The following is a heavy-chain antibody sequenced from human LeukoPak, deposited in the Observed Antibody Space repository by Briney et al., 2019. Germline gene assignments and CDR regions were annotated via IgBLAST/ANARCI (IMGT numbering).Heavy chain of an antibody. CDR2: IYPGDSDT. CDR3: ARSFGESSHPFDY. D-gene: IGHD3-10*01. CDR1: GYSFTSYW. J-gene: IGHJ4*02. V-gene: IGHV5-51*01. Sequence: GESLKISCKGSGYSFTSYWIGWVRQMPGKGLEWMGIIYPGDSDTKYSPSFQGQVSISADKSISTAYLQWSSLKASDTAMYYCARSFGESSHPFDYWGQGTLVTVSS.